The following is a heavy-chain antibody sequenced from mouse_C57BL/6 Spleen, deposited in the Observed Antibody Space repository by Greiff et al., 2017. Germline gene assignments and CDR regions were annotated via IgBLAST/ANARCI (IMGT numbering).Heavy chain of an antibody. CDR1: GYTFTSYW. CDR3: AREDLGGFAY. Sequence: VQLQQPGAELVKPGASVKLSCKASGYTFTSYWMHWVKQRPGQGLEWIGMIHPNSGSTNYNEKFKSKATLTVDQSSSTAYMQLSSLTSEDSAVYYCAREDLGGFAYWGQGTLVTVSA. J-gene: IGHJ3*01. D-gene: IGHD4-1*01. CDR2: IHPNSGST. V-gene: IGHV1-64*01.